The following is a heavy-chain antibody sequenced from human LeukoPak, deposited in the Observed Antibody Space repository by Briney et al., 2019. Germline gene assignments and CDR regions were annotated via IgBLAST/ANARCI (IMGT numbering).Heavy chain of an antibody. CDR2: ISSSGSTI. V-gene: IGHV3-48*03. CDR3: ARGRGYSSRGIDY. CDR1: GFTFSSYE. J-gene: IGHJ4*02. Sequence: GGSLRLSCAASGFTFSSYEMNWVRQAPGKGLEWVSYISSSGSTIYYADSVKGRFTISRDNAKNSLYLQMNSLRAEDTAVYYCARGRGYSSRGIDYWGQGTLVTVSS. D-gene: IGHD6-19*01.